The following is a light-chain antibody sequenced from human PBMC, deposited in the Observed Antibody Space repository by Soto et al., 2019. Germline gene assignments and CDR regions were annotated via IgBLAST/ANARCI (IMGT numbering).Light chain of an antibody. Sequence: QLVLTQPPSASGTPGQRVTISCSGSSSNIGSNTVNWYQQLPGTAPKLLIYSNNLRPSGVPDRFSGSKSGTSASLAISGLQSEDEADYYCAAWDDSLNGWVFGGGTKLTVL. V-gene: IGLV1-44*01. CDR1: SSNIGSNT. J-gene: IGLJ3*02. CDR3: AAWDDSLNGWV. CDR2: SNN.